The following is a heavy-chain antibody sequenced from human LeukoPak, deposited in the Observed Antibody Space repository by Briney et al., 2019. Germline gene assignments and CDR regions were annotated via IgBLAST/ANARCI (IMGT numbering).Heavy chain of an antibody. D-gene: IGHD4-17*01. Sequence: GGSLRLSCAASGFTFSGSAMHWVRQASGKGLEWVGRIRSKANSYATAYAASVKGRSTISRDDSKNTAYLQMNSLKTEDTAVYYCTRSYHPDYDYGDYVQDYWGQGTLVTVSS. J-gene: IGHJ4*02. CDR2: IRSKANSYAT. CDR1: GFTFSGSA. V-gene: IGHV3-73*01. CDR3: TRSYHPDYDYGDYVQDY.